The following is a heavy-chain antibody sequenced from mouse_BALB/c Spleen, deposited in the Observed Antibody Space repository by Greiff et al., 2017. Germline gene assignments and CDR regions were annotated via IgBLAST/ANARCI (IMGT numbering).Heavy chain of an antibody. CDR2: INPSTGYT. V-gene: IGHV1-7*01. J-gene: IGHJ2*01. CDR1: GYTFTSYW. D-gene: IGHD2-10*01. Sequence: VQLQESGAELAKPGASVKMSCKASGYTFTSYWMHWVKQRPGQGLEWIGYINPSTGYTEYNQKFKDKATLTADKSSSTAYMQLSSLTSEDSAVYYCARAYYGNYHFDYWGQGTTLTVSS. CDR3: ARAYYGNYHFDY.